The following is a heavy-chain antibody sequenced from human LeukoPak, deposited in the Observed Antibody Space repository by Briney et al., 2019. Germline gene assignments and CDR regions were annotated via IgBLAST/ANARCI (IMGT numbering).Heavy chain of an antibody. CDR3: AKESSGITMVRGVDFDY. D-gene: IGHD3-10*01. Sequence: PGGSLRLSCAASGFTFSSYAMSWVRQAPGKGLEWVSAISGSGGSTYYADSVKGRFTISRDNSKNTLYLQMNSLRAEDTAVYYCAKESSGITMVRGVDFDYWGQGTLVTVSS. V-gene: IGHV3-23*01. CDR1: GFTFSSYA. J-gene: IGHJ4*02. CDR2: ISGSGGST.